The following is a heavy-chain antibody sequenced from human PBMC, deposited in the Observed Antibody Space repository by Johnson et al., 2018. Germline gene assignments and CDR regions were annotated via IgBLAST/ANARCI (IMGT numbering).Heavy chain of an antibody. CDR2: VSNSGSPT. D-gene: IGHD3-10*01. CDR3: ARYTSVSHLMGTYYYMDV. J-gene: IGHJ6*03. V-gene: IGHV3-11*04. CDR1: GFIFSDYY. Sequence: QVQLVESGGGLVKPGGSXRLSCAASGFIFSDYYMSWIRQAPGTGLEWVSYVSNSGSPTYYADSAKGRFTISRDNAKNSLYLQINSLRAEDTGVYYCARYTSVSHLMGTYYYMDVWGKGTTVTVSS.